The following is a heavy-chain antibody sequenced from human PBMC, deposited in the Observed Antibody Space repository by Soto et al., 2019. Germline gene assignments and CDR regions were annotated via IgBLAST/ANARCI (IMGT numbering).Heavy chain of an antibody. V-gene: IGHV5-10-1*01. Sequence: GESLKISCKGSGSSFTSYWISWVRQMPGKGLELMGRIDASDSYTNYSPSFQGHGTISADRSISTSYLRWSSLKAANTAMDYCARHVLRGWYYGMDVGGPGTRVTGPS. CDR1: GSSFTSYW. CDR3: ARHVLRGWYYGMDV. CDR2: IDASDSYT. J-gene: IGHJ6*02. D-gene: IGHD3-10*02.